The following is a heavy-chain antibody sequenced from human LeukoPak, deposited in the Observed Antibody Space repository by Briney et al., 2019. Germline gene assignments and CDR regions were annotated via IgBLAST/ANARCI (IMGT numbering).Heavy chain of an antibody. V-gene: IGHV3-21*01. CDR3: ARLYGSERNI. D-gene: IGHD3-10*01. J-gene: IGHJ3*02. CDR2: ISGSSSFI. CDR1: GITFSSYT. Sequence: GGSLRLSCAPSGITFSSYTMNWVRQAPGKGLEWVSSISGSSSFIYYADSVKGRFTISRDNAKNSLYLQMNSLRAEDTAVYYCARLYGSERNIWGQGTMVTVSS.